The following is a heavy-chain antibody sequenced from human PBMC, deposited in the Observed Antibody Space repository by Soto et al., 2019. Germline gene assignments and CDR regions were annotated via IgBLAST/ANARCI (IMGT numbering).Heavy chain of an antibody. V-gene: IGHV3-11*06. Sequence: PGGSLRLSCAASGFTFSDYYMSWIRQAPGKGLEWVSYISSSSSYTNYADSVKGRFTISRDNAKNSLYLQMNSLRAEDTAVYYCAADNWNPMIYYGMDVWGQGTTVTVSS. CDR1: GFTFSDYY. CDR3: AADNWNPMIYYGMDV. J-gene: IGHJ6*02. CDR2: ISSSSSYT. D-gene: IGHD1-1*01.